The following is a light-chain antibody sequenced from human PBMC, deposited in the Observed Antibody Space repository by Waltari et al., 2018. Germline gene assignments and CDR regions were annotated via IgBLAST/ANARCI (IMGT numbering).Light chain of an antibody. J-gene: IGLJ2*01. CDR1: VLTKKY. CDR2: KDS. Sequence: SYELTQPSSVSVSPGQTAKITCSGDVLTKKYARWFPKKPGQAPVLMIYKDSERPSRIPERFSGSSSGATVTLTITGAQVEDEADYYCYSSTDNSGIFGGGTTLTVL. V-gene: IGLV3-27*01. CDR3: YSSTDNSGI.